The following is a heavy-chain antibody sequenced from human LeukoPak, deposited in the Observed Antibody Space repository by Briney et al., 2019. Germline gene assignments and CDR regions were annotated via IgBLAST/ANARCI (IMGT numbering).Heavy chain of an antibody. V-gene: IGHV4-59*08. CDR3: ARQYYYYSIDS. J-gene: IGHJ4*02. D-gene: IGHD3-22*01. CDR1: GDSISSYY. CDR2: IHYSEGT. Sequence: SETLSLTCTVSGDSISSYYWSWIRQPPGKGVEWIGYIHYSEGTKYNPSLKSRVTISVDTSKNQFSLKLSSVTAADTAVYYCARQYYYYSIDSWGQGTLVTVSS.